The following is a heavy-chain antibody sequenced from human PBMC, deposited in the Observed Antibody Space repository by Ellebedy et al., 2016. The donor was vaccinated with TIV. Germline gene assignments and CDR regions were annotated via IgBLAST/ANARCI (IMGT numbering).Heavy chain of an antibody. V-gene: IGHV3-23*01. Sequence: GESLKISCAASGFTFSSYAMSWVRQAPGKGLEWVSAISGSGGSTYYADSVKGRFTISRDNSKNTLYLQMNSLRAEDTAVYYCAKDRGGDPFDYWGQGTLVTVSS. CDR3: AKDRGGDPFDY. CDR1: GFTFSSYA. D-gene: IGHD2-21*02. CDR2: ISGSGGST. J-gene: IGHJ4*02.